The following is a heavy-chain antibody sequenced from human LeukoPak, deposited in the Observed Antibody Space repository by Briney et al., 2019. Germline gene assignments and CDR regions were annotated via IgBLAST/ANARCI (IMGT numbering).Heavy chain of an antibody. V-gene: IGHV3-23*01. CDR2: ISGSGGST. CDR1: GFTFSSYA. J-gene: IGHJ6*03. CDR3: AKMRGQYYHSYYMDA. Sequence: GGSLRLSCAASGFTFSSYAMSWVRQAPGKGLEWVSAISGSGGSTYYADSVKGRFTVSRDNSKSTLYLQMNSLTAEDTAVYYCAKMRGQYYHSYYMDAWGKGTTVTVSS.